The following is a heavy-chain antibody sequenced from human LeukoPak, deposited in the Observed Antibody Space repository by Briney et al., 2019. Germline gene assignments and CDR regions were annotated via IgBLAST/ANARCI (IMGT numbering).Heavy chain of an antibody. CDR1: GFTFNDYY. Sequence: GASLRLSCAASGFTFNDYYMGWIRQAPGKGLEWVSFISSSGGHTNYADSVKGRFTISRDNAKNSLYLQMNSLRAEDTAVYYCARNPGPGTLDNWGQGTLVTVSS. V-gene: IGHV3-11*06. CDR3: ARNPGPGTLDN. CDR2: ISSSGGHT. D-gene: IGHD6-13*01. J-gene: IGHJ4*02.